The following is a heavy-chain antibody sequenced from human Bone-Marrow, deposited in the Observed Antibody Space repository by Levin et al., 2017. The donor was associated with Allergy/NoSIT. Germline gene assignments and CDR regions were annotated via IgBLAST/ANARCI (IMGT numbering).Heavy chain of an antibody. CDR1: GYSCTSYN. CDR2: INPNSGNT. V-gene: IGHV1-8*01. J-gene: IGHJ5*02. Sequence: ASVKVSCKTSGYSCTSYNVYWVRQAPGQGLEWMGYINPNSGNTGYAQKFQGRVIMTRNSSITTAYMELSGLRFEDTAIYYCARGDCYSGSCYGPDWFDPWGQGTQVTVSS. D-gene: IGHD2-15*01. CDR3: ARGDCYSGSCYGPDWFDP.